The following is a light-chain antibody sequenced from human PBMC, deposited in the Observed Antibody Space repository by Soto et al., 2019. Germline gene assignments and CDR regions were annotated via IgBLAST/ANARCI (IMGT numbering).Light chain of an antibody. CDR2: EVS. CDR1: ASNIGANYD. CDR3: SSYTRSSTLV. Sequence: QSVLTQPPSVSGAPGQRVTISCTGGASNIGANYDVHWYQQLPGTAPKLMIYEVSNRPSGISDRFSGSKSGNTASLTISGLQAEDEADYYCSSYTRSSTLVFGTGTKLTVL. V-gene: IGLV1-40*01. J-gene: IGLJ1*01.